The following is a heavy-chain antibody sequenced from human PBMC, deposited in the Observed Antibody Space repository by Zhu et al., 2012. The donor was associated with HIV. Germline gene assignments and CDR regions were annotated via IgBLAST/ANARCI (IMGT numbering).Heavy chain of an antibody. CDR2: INTSGST. V-gene: IGHV4-4*07. D-gene: IGHD3-10*01. Sequence: QVQLQESGPGLVKPSETLSLTCTVSGGSISSYYWSWIRQPAGKGLEWIGRINTSGSTNYNPSLKSRVTMSVDSSENQFSLKLNPVTAADTVVYYCARLYGSGSFDNWGQGTLVTVSS. CDR3: ARLYGSGSFDN. J-gene: IGHJ4*02. CDR1: GGSISSYY.